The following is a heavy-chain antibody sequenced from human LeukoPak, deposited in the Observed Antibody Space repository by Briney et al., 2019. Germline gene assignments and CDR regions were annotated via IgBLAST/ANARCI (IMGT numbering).Heavy chain of an antibody. CDR2: IYYSGST. J-gene: IGHJ6*03. D-gene: IGHD6-13*01. V-gene: IGHV4-59*01. Sequence: SETLSPTCTVSGGSISSYYWSWIRQPPGKGLEWIGYIYYSGSTNYNPSLKSRVTISVDTSKNQFSLKLSSVTAADTAVYYCARVTAAAGFFRSYYYYYMDVWGKGTTVTVSS. CDR3: ARVTAAAGFFRSYYYYYMDV. CDR1: GGSISSYY.